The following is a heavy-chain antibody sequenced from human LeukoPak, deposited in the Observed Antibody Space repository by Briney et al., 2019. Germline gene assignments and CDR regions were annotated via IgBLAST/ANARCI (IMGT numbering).Heavy chain of an antibody. CDR2: ISGSGGST. D-gene: IGHD5-12*01. CDR1: GFTFSSYA. J-gene: IGHJ6*02. V-gene: IGHV3-23*01. CDR3: AKCVWLRFRVFYGMDV. Sequence: PGGSLRLSCAASGFTFSSYAMSWVRQAPGKGLEWVSAISGSGGSTYYADSVKGRFTISRDNSKSTLYLQMNSLRAEDTAVYYCAKCVWLRFRVFYGMDVWGQGTTVTVSS.